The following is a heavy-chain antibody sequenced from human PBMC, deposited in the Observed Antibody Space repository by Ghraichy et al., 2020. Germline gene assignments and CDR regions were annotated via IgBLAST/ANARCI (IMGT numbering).Heavy chain of an antibody. CDR1: GGSVSSGSYY. CDR3: ARSRTRGLWGSYRYIFDY. J-gene: IGHJ4*02. Sequence: SETLSLTCTVSGGSVSSGSYYWSWIRQPPGKGLEWIGYIYYSGSTNYNPSLKSRVTISVDTSKNQFSLKLSSVTAADTAVYYCARSRTRGLWGSYRYIFDYWGQGTLVTVSS. V-gene: IGHV4-61*01. CDR2: IYYSGST. D-gene: IGHD3-16*02.